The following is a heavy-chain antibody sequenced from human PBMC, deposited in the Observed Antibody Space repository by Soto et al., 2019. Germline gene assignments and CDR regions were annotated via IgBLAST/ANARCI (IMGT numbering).Heavy chain of an antibody. V-gene: IGHV1-69*06. J-gene: IGHJ6*02. CDR1: GGTFSSYA. Sequence: GASVKVSCKASGGTFSSYAISWVRQAPGQGLEWMGGIIPIFGTANYAQKFQGRVTITADKSTSTAYMELSSLGSEDTAVYYCARYEPRITMVRGVIIKTGAGFDYYYGMDVWGQGTTVTVSS. D-gene: IGHD3-10*01. CDR2: IIPIFGTA. CDR3: ARYEPRITMVRGVIIKTGAGFDYYYGMDV.